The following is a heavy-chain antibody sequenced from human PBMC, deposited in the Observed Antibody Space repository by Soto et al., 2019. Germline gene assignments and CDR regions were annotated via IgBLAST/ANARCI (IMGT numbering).Heavy chain of an antibody. D-gene: IGHD3-10*01. CDR2: INGRGDTT. J-gene: IGHJ4*02. V-gene: IGHV3-23*01. Sequence: GGSLRLSCAASGFTFNTYAMSWVRQAPGKGLEWVSAINGRGDTTYYADSVKGRFIISRDNSKNTISLQMSSLRAEDTAVYYCAKESEYGGSQREYYFDYWGQGILVTVSS. CDR1: GFTFNTYA. CDR3: AKESEYGGSQREYYFDY.